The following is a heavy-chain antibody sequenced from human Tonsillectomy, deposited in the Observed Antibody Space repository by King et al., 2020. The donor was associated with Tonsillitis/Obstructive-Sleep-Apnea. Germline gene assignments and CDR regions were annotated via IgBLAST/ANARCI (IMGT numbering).Heavy chain of an antibody. CDR3: AHNLPSYCIGGVCSSWYFDY. Sequence: TLKESGPTLVKPTQTLTLTCTFSGFSLSTSGVGVGWIRQPPGKALEWLALIYWDDDKRYSPSLKSRLTITKDTSKNQVVLTMTNMDPVDTATYYCAHNLPSYCIGGVCSSWYFDYWGQGTLVTVSS. D-gene: IGHD2-8*02. CDR2: IYWDDDK. V-gene: IGHV2-5*02. J-gene: IGHJ4*02. CDR1: GFSLSTSGVG.